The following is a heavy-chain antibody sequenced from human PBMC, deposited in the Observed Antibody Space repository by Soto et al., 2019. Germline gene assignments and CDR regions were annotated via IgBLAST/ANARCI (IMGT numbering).Heavy chain of an antibody. D-gene: IGHD2-15*01. Sequence: SVKVSCKASGGTFSSYAISWVRQAPGQGLEWMGGIIPIFGTANYAQKFQGRVTITADESTSTAYMELSSLRSEDTAVYYCAILELGYCSGGSCCSGIATFDYWGQGTLVTVSS. V-gene: IGHV1-69*13. CDR1: GGTFSSYA. J-gene: IGHJ4*02. CDR2: IIPIFGTA. CDR3: AILELGYCSGGSCCSGIATFDY.